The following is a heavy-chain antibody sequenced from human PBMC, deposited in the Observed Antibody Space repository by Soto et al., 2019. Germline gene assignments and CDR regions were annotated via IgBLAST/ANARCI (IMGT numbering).Heavy chain of an antibody. CDR1: GFTVSSNY. CDR2: IYSGGST. J-gene: IGHJ5*02. CDR3: AREGLAYGDPRGRGFDP. V-gene: IGHV3-53*01. D-gene: IGHD4-17*01. Sequence: GSLRLSCAASGFTVSSNYMSWVRQAPGKGLEWVSVIYSGGSTYYADSVKGRFTISRDNSKNTLYLQMNSLRAEDTAVYYCAREGLAYGDPRGRGFDPWGQGTLVTVSS.